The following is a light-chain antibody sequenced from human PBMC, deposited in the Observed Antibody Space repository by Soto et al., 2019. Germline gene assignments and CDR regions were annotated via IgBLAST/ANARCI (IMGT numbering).Light chain of an antibody. Sequence: DIQMNKSPSAMSASVGYRVIITCRSSQPISNYLAWFQQKPGQAPKRLIYAASTLQSGVPSRFSGSGSGTEFSLTIDTLEPEDFATYFCLQHKSYQWTFGQGTKVDIK. J-gene: IGKJ1*01. CDR3: LQHKSYQWT. CDR2: AAS. V-gene: IGKV1-17*03. CDR1: QPISNY.